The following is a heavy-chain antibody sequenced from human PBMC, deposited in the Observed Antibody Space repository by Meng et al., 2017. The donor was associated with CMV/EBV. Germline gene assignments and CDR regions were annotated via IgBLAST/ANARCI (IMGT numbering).Heavy chain of an antibody. D-gene: IGHD5-24*01. CDR1: RGTSSSDA. CDR3: ARMPRDGYNYIDY. J-gene: IGHJ4*02. V-gene: IGHV1-69*01. CDR2: IIPIFGTA. Sequence: HVELVESGADGEKPGSLVEVSCNDSRGTSSSDAISWVRQAPGQGLEWMGGIIPIFGTATYEQKFQGRVTITADESTSTAYMELSSLRSEDTAVYYCARMPRDGYNYIDYWGQGTLVTVSS.